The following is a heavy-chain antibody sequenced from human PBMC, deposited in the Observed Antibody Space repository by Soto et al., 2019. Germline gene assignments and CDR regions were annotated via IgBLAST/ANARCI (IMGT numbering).Heavy chain of an antibody. D-gene: IGHD2-15*01. CDR2: VSIGGST. J-gene: IGHJ4*02. CDR1: GFSFSSYA. CDR3: VKRRGAGAHVDY. V-gene: IGHV3-23*01. Sequence: DVQLLESGGGLVQPEGSLRLSCAASGFSFSSYAMGWVRQVPGKGLEWVAVVSIGGSTHYADSVRGRFTISRANSKDTLSLQLNSLPAEDTAVYFCVKRRGAGAHVDYWGQGALVTVSS.